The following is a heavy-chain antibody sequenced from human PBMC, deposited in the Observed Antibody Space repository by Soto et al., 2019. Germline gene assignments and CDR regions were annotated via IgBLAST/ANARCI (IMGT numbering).Heavy chain of an antibody. J-gene: IGHJ6*02. D-gene: IGHD2-2*01. CDR1: GGSFSGYY. CDR3: ASAAIVVVPAAKGGNRNYYYGMDV. Sequence: SETLSLTCAVYGGSFSGYYWSWIRQPPGKGLEWIGEINHSGSTNYNPSLKSRVTISVDTSKNQFSLKLSSVTAADTAVYYCASAAIVVVPAAKGGNRNYYYGMDVWGQGTTVTVSS. V-gene: IGHV4-34*01. CDR2: INHSGST.